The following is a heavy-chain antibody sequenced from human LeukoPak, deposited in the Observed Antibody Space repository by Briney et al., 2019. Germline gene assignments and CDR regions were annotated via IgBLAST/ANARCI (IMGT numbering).Heavy chain of an antibody. Sequence: PGRSLRLSCTTSGFSFRDYALTWVRQAPGKGLEWVGFIRSKAYAETTEYAASVKGRFTISRDDSKTIAYLQMNSLTTEDTAVYYCARGGDFGVPAPLGIDAFDFWGQGTMVTVSS. CDR2: IRSKAYAETT. CDR1: GFSFRDYA. J-gene: IGHJ3*01. CDR3: ARGGDFGVPAPLGIDAFDF. V-gene: IGHV3-49*04. D-gene: IGHD2-2*01.